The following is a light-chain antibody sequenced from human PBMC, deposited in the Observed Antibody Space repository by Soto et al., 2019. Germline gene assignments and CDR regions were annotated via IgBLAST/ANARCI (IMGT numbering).Light chain of an antibody. J-gene: IGLJ1*01. CDR2: EVS. V-gene: IGLV2-14*01. CDR3: SSYAGNYVYV. Sequence: QSALTQPASVSGSPGQSITISCTGTSSDVGGYNYVSWYQQHPGKAPKLMIYEVSNRPSGVSNRFSGSKSGNTASLTISGLQAEDEADYYCSSYAGNYVYVFGSGTKVTVL. CDR1: SSDVGGYNY.